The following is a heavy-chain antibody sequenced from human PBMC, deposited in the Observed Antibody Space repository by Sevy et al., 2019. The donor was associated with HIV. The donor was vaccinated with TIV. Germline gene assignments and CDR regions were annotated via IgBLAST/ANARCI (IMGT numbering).Heavy chain of an antibody. CDR3: ARGVTVTTVDY. V-gene: IGHV4-38-2*02. Sequence: SETLSLTCSLSGYSISSGFYWCWIRQSPGEGVEWIGGMFHSTRTYYNPSLKSRVTLSVDTSKNQFFLKLSSVTAADTAVYYCARGVTVTTVDYWGQGTLVTVSS. CDR1: GYSISSGFY. CDR2: MFHSTRT. J-gene: IGHJ4*02. D-gene: IGHD4-17*01.